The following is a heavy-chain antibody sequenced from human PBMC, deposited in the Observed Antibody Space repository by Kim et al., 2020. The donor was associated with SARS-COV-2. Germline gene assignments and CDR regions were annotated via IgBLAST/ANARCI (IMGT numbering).Heavy chain of an antibody. J-gene: IGHJ4*02. CDR3: ARGRDTAMVTGFYSTNFDY. V-gene: IGHV4-39*01. Sequence: SRVTISVDTSKNQFSLKLSSVTAADTAVYYCARGRDTAMVTGFYSTNFDYWGQGTLVTVSS. D-gene: IGHD5-18*01.